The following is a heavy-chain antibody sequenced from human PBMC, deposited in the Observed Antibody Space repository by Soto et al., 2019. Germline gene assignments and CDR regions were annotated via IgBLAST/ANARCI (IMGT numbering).Heavy chain of an antibody. V-gene: IGHV1-2*04. D-gene: IGHD2-15*01. CDR1: GYTFTGYY. CDR2: INPNSGGT. Sequence: SVTVSCKASGYTFTGYYMHWVRQAPGQGLEWMGWINPNSGGTNYAQKFQGWVTMTRDTSISTAYMELSRLRSDDTAVYYCARDNCSGGSCQGGMDVWGQGTTVIVSS. CDR3: ARDNCSGGSCQGGMDV. J-gene: IGHJ6*02.